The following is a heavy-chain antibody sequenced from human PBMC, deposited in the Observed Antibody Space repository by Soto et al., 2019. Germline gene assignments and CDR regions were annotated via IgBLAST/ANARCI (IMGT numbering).Heavy chain of an antibody. D-gene: IGHD5-12*01. CDR2: IYYSGST. V-gene: IGHV4-31*03. CDR3: AASCVGGGGFNYYGMDV. Sequence: QVQLQESGPGLVKPSQTLSLTCTVSGGSISSGGYYWSWIRQHPGKGLEWIGYIYYSGSTYYNPSLKSRVTISVDTSKNQFSLKLSAVTAAATAVYYCAASCVGGGGFNYYGMDVWGQGTTVTVSS. CDR1: GGSISSGGYY. J-gene: IGHJ6*02.